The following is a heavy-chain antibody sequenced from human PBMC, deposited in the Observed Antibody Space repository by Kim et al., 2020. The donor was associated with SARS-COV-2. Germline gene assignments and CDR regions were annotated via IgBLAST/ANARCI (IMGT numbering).Heavy chain of an antibody. J-gene: IGHJ4*02. V-gene: IGHV3-23*01. D-gene: IGHD3-22*01. CDR3: AQDRGIDSPYFDY. Sequence: YAEPVKCRFTISRNKSKNTLYLQMNSLRAEDTAVYYCAQDRGIDSPYFDYWGQGTLVTVSS.